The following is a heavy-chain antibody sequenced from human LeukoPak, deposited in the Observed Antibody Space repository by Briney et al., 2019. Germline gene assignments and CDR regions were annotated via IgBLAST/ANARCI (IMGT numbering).Heavy chain of an antibody. D-gene: IGHD6-13*01. Sequence: PGGSLRLSCAASGFTFSSYAMSWVRQAPGKGLEWVSAISGSGGSTYYADSVKGRFTISRDNSKNTLYLQMNSLRAEDTAVYYCARDVTAAGIFGYWGQGTLVTVSS. CDR2: ISGSGGST. CDR3: ARDVTAAGIFGY. V-gene: IGHV3-23*01. CDR1: GFTFSSYA. J-gene: IGHJ4*02.